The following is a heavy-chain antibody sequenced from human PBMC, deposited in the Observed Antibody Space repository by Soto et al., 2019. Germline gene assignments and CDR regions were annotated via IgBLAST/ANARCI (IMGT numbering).Heavy chain of an antibody. CDR3: AKGRGYCSSTSCYVGSDY. CDR1: GFTFSSYA. V-gene: IGHV3-23*01. D-gene: IGHD2-2*01. Sequence: GSLRLSCAASGFTFSSYAMSWVRQAPGKGLEWVSAISGSGGSTYYADSVKGRFTISRGNSKNTLYLQMNSLRAEDTAVYYCAKGRGYCSSTSCYVGSDYWGQGTLVTVSS. J-gene: IGHJ4*02. CDR2: ISGSGGST.